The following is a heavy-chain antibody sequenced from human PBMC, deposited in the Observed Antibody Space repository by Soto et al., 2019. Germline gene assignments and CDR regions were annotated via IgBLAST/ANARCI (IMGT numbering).Heavy chain of an antibody. Sequence: QVQLVQSGAEVKKPGSSVKVSCKASGGTFSSYTISWVRQAPGQGLEWMGRIIPILGIANYAQKFQGRVTITADKPTSTAYMELSSLRSEDTAVDYCAREGYPRVAPITFSYYYYMDVWGKGTTVTVSS. D-gene: IGHD5-12*01. CDR2: IIPILGIA. CDR1: GGTFSSYT. V-gene: IGHV1-69*08. CDR3: AREGYPRVAPITFSYYYYMDV. J-gene: IGHJ6*03.